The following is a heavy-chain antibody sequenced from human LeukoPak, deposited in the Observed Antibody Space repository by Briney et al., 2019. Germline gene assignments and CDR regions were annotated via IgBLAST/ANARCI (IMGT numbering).Heavy chain of an antibody. CDR3: AKVTYGSGTYGAFDS. J-gene: IGHJ4*02. Sequence: GGSLRLSCAASGFTFSSHGMSWVRLAPGKGLEWVSTISGSGDYTYYAVSVKGRFTISRDNSKNTLYLQMNSLRAEDTAVYYCAKVTYGSGTYGAFDSWGQGTLVTVSS. CDR1: GFTFSSHG. V-gene: IGHV3-23*01. D-gene: IGHD3-10*01. CDR2: ISGSGDYT.